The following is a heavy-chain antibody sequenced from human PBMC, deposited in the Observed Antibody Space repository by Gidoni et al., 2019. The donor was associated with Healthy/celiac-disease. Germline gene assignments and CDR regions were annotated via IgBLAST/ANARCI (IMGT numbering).Heavy chain of an antibody. CDR2: ISYDGSNK. Sequence: QVQLVESGGGVVQPGRSLRLPCAASGFTFSSYAMHWVRQAPGKGLEWVAVISYDGSNKDYADSVKGRFTISRDNSKNTLYLQMNSLRAEDTAVYYCARDWGPMVRGDLGYFDYWGQGTLVTVSS. CDR3: ARDWGPMVRGDLGYFDY. CDR1: GFTFSSYA. D-gene: IGHD3-10*01. J-gene: IGHJ4*02. V-gene: IGHV3-30*01.